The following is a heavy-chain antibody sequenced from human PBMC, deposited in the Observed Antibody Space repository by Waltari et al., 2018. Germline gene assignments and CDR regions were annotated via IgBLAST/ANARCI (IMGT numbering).Heavy chain of an antibody. CDR2: IRYDGSNK. Sequence: QVQLVESGGGVVQPGGSLRLSCAASGFTFSSYGMHWVRQAPGKGLEWVAFIRYDGSNKYYADSVKGRFTISRDNSKNTLYLQMNSLRAEDTAVYYCAKDLRVPAAKGAEYFQHWGQGTLVTVSS. J-gene: IGHJ1*01. D-gene: IGHD2-2*01. CDR1: GFTFSSYG. CDR3: AKDLRVPAAKGAEYFQH. V-gene: IGHV3-30*02.